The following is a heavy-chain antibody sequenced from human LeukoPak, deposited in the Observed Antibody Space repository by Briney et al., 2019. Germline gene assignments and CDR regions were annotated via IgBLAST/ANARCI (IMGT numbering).Heavy chain of an antibody. V-gene: IGHV3-21*01. Sequence: GGSLRLSCAASGFTFSSYAMSWVRQAPGKGLEWVSSISSSSSYIYYADSVKGRFTISRDNAKNSLYLQMNSLRAEDTAVYYCARRSHSDYSNRPYYYYGMDVWGQGTTVTVSS. CDR2: ISSSSSYI. CDR1: GFTFSSYA. CDR3: ARRSHSDYSNRPYYYYGMDV. J-gene: IGHJ6*02. D-gene: IGHD4-11*01.